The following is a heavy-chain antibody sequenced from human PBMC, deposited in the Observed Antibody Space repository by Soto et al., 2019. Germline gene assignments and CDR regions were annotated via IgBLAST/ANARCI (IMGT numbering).Heavy chain of an antibody. D-gene: IGHD3-10*01. J-gene: IGHJ4*02. Sequence: QVQLQQWGAGLLKPSETLSLTCAVYGGSFSDYYWSWIRQPQGKGLEWIGEINHSGSTNYNPSLKSRVTISVDTSKNQFSLKLSSVSAADTSVYYCARGLPAGSEYSGDFCGQGTLVTVSS. CDR1: GGSFSDYY. CDR2: INHSGST. CDR3: ARGLPAGSEYSGDF. V-gene: IGHV4-34*01.